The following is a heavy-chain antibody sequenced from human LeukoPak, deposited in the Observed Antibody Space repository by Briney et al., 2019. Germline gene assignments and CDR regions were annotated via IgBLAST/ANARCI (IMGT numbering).Heavy chain of an antibody. Sequence: PGGSLRLSCAASGFTFSAYAMTWVRQAPGKGLEWVSTVSVSGGGTYYADSVKGRFTISRDNSKNTLYLQMNSLRAEDTAVYYCAMRGSGGWYEFRDYWGQGTLVTASS. V-gene: IGHV3-23*01. CDR2: VSVSGGGT. D-gene: IGHD6-19*01. J-gene: IGHJ4*02. CDR1: GFTFSAYA. CDR3: AMRGSGGWYEFRDY.